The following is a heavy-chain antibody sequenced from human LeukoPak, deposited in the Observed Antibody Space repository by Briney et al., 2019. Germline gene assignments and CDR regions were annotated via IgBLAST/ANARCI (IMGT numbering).Heavy chain of an antibody. CDR2: IYYSGST. D-gene: IGHD3-22*01. V-gene: IGHV4-59*08. Sequence: SETLSLTCTVSGGSISSYYWSWIRQPPGKGLEWIGYIYYSGSTNYNPSLKSRVTISVDTSKNQFSLKLSSVTAADTAVYYCARHRPGTMIVVADLDYWGQGTLVTVSS. CDR1: GGSISSYY. CDR3: ARHRPGTMIVVADLDY. J-gene: IGHJ4*02.